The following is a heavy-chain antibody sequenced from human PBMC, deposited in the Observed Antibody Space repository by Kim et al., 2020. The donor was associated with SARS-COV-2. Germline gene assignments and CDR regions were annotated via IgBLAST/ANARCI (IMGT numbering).Heavy chain of an antibody. J-gene: IGHJ4*02. Sequence: ADSVKGRFTICGDNSKITLYLQMNSRRAEDTAVYYCAKDNFFGSSGYYFDYWGQGTLVTVSS. CDR3: AKDNFFGSSGYYFDY. V-gene: IGHV3-30*02. D-gene: IGHD3-22*01.